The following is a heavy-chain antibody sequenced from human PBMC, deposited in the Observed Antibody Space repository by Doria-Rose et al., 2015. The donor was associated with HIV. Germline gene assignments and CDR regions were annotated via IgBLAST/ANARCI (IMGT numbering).Heavy chain of an antibody. Sequence: QVQLQESGPGLVKPSETLSLTCTVSGGSVASGTPYWDRIRQTPGKGLEWIGTIYYSVTTYYNQSLRGRVTISLHTSKTQYSLRLISVTAADTGVYYCAKQAVNWFDPWGQGTLVTVSS. CDR3: AKQAVNWFDP. D-gene: IGHD6-25*01. V-gene: IGHV4-39*01. J-gene: IGHJ5*02. CDR2: IYYSVTT. CDR1: GGSVASGTPY.